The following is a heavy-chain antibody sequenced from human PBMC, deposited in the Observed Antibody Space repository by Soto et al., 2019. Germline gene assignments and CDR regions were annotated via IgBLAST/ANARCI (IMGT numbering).Heavy chain of an antibody. J-gene: IGHJ1*01. CDR3: EREGPPIRAHNPPEYFQH. CDR2: IYYTGGT. Sequence: QLQLQESGPGLVKPSETLSLTCTVSGDSISTRSNYWAWIRQPPGKGLEWIGSIYYTGGTYYNPSLKSRVTLFLDTSKNQFSLNLSSVTAADTAVYYCEREGPPIRAHNPPEYFQHWGQGTPVTVSS. V-gene: IGHV4-39*02. CDR1: GDSISTRSNY.